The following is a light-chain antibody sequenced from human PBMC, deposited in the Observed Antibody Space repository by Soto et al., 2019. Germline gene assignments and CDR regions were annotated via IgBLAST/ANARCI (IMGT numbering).Light chain of an antibody. Sequence: QSVLTQPASVSGSPGQSITISCTGTSSDIGAYNFVSWYQQHPGKAPKLMLYDVNIQPSGVSNRFSGSKSGNSASLTISGLQAEDEADYYCTSWTTSTTMIFGGGTKLTAL. CDR2: DVN. CDR3: TSWTTSTTMI. J-gene: IGLJ2*01. CDR1: SSDIGAYNF. V-gene: IGLV2-14*03.